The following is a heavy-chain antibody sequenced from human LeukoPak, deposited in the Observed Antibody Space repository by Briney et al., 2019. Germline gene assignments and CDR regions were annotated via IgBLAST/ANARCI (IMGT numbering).Heavy chain of an antibody. CDR3: ARDSGQEATLYYYYYGMDV. D-gene: IGHD5-12*01. J-gene: IGHJ6*02. V-gene: IGHV3-48*01. CDR1: GFTFSSYW. Sequence: GGSLRLSCAASGFTFSSYWMHWVRQAPGKGLEWVSYISSSSSTIYYADSVKGRFTISRDNAKNSLYLQMNSLRAEDTAVYYCARDSGQEATLYYYYYGMDVWGQGTTVTVSS. CDR2: ISSSSSTI.